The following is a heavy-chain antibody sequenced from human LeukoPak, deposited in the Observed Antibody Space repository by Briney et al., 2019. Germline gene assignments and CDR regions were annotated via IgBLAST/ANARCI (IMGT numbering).Heavy chain of an antibody. CDR3: AKGLRGFDS. CDR1: GLTFSSYA. D-gene: IGHD3-16*01. Sequence: GGSLRLSCAASGLTFSSYALGWVRQAPWKGLEWVSAISGSGNNTYYADSVKGRFTISRDNSKNTLYLQMNSLRAEDTAVYYCAKGLRGFDSWGQGTQVTVSS. J-gene: IGHJ4*02. V-gene: IGHV3-23*01. CDR2: ISGSGNNT.